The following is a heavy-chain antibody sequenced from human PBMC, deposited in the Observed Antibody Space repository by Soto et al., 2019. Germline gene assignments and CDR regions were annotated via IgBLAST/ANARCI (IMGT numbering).Heavy chain of an antibody. V-gene: IGHV4-39*01. J-gene: IGHJ4*02. D-gene: IGHD6-6*01. CDR3: ARWGLERQLAFDY. CDR1: GGSIRSSIYY. CDR2: IYYSGST. Sequence: PSETLSLTCTVSGGSIRSSIYYWGWIRQPPGKGLEWIGSIYYSGSTYYNTSLKSRVTISVDTSKNQFSLKLSSVTAADTAVYYCARWGLERQLAFDYLGQGTLVTVSS.